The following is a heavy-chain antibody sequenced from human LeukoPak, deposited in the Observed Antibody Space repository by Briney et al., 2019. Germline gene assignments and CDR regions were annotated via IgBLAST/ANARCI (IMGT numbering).Heavy chain of an antibody. Sequence: PGGSLRLSCAASGFTFSSYEMNWVRQAPGKGLEWVSYISSSGSTIYYADPVKGRFTISRDNAKNSLYLQMNSLRAEDTAVYYCARDTDIVATGRAFDIWGQGTMVTVSS. V-gene: IGHV3-48*03. CDR2: ISSSGSTI. CDR3: ARDTDIVATGRAFDI. J-gene: IGHJ3*02. D-gene: IGHD5-12*01. CDR1: GFTFSSYE.